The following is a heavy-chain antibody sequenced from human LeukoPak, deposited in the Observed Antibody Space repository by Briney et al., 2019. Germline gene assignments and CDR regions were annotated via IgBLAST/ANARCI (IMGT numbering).Heavy chain of an antibody. V-gene: IGHV4-38-2*01. J-gene: IGHJ6*03. D-gene: IGHD1-14*01. Sequence: SETLSLTCAVSGYSISSGYYWGWIRQPPGKGLEWIGSIYHSGSTYYNPSLKSRVTISVDTSKNQFSLKLSSVTAADTAVYYCARVLPNYNHYYYMDVWGKGTTVTVSS. CDR1: GYSISSGYY. CDR3: ARVLPNYNHYYYMDV. CDR2: IYHSGST.